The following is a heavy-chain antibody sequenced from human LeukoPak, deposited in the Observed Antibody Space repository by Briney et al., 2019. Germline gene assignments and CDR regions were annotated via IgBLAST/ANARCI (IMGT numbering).Heavy chain of an antibody. V-gene: IGHV4-39*01. Sequence: SETLSLTCTVSGGSISSSSYYWGWIRQPPGKGLEWIGSIYYSGSTYYNPSLKSRVTISVDTSKNQFSLKLSSVTAADTAVYYCATPGRGYDFWSGYLDFDYWGQGTLSPSPQ. CDR2: IYYSGST. CDR3: ATPGRGYDFWSGYLDFDY. CDR1: GGSISSSSYY. D-gene: IGHD3-3*01. J-gene: IGHJ4*02.